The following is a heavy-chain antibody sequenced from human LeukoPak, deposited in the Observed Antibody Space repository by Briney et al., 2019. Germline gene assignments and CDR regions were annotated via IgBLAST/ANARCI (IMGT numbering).Heavy chain of an antibody. Sequence: KASETLSLTCAVYGGSFSGYYWSWIRQPPGKGLEWIGEINHSGSTNYNPSLKSRVTISVDTSKNQFSLKLTSVTAADTAVYYCASRDCRSTSCHEGYNWFDPWGQGILVSVSS. CDR1: GGSFSGYY. V-gene: IGHV4-34*01. CDR2: INHSGST. D-gene: IGHD2-2*01. J-gene: IGHJ5*02. CDR3: ASRDCRSTSCHEGYNWFDP.